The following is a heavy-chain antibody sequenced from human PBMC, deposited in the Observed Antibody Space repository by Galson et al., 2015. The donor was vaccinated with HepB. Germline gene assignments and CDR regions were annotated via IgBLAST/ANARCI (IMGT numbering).Heavy chain of an antibody. CDR3: ARGNRRDYVWGSSYYYYYGMDV. CDR1: GGTFSSYA. V-gene: IGHV1-69*06. D-gene: IGHD3-16*01. Sequence: SVKVSCKASGGTFSSYAISWVRQAPGQGLEWMGGIIPIFGTANYAQKFQGRVTITADKSTSTAYMELSSLRSEDTAVYYCARGNRRDYVWGSSYYYYYGMDVWGQGTTVTVSS. CDR2: IIPIFGTA. J-gene: IGHJ6*02.